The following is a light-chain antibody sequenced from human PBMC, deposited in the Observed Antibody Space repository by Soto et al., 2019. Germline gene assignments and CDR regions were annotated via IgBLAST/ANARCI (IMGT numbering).Light chain of an antibody. CDR3: QFFVRSSYI. V-gene: IGKV3-20*01. Sequence: DILLTQSPGTLSLSPGETATLSCRASQSVSSDFLAWYQQKPGQSPRLLIYGASLRVTGIPDRFSGSGSGTDFTLSISSLQPEDSAVYYCQFFVRSSYIFGQGTKLEIK. CDR1: QSVSSDF. CDR2: GAS. J-gene: IGKJ2*01.